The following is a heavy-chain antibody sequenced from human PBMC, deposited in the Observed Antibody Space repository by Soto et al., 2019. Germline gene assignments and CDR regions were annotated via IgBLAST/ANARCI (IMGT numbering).Heavy chain of an antibody. V-gene: IGHV3-15*01. CDR2: IKSKTDGGTT. CDR1: GITFSKTW. Sequence: EVQLVESGGGLVKPGDSLRLSCVVSGITFSKTWMSWVRQAPGKGLEWLGRIKSKTDGGTTEYVAPVKGRFTISRDDSKDTLYLQMNSLKSEETGVYFGTTDPRYWGQGTLVTVSS. J-gene: IGHJ4*02. CDR3: TTDPRY.